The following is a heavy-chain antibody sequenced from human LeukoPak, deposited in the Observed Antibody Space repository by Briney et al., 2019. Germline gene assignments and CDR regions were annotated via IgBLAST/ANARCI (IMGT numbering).Heavy chain of an antibody. CDR1: GGSTSSYY. Sequence: SETLSLTCTVSGGSTSSYYWSWIRQPPGKGLEWIGYIYYSGSTNYNPSLKGRVTISVDTSKNQFSLKLSSVTAADTAVYYCARDPAGYDSSGYNSHYFDYWGQGTLVTVSS. V-gene: IGHV4-59*12. D-gene: IGHD3-22*01. CDR2: IYYSGST. J-gene: IGHJ4*02. CDR3: ARDPAGYDSSGYNSHYFDY.